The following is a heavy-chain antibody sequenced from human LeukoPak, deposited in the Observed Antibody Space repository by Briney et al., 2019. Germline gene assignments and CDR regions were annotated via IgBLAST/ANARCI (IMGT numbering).Heavy chain of an antibody. V-gene: IGHV4-4*07. J-gene: IGHJ4*02. CDR3: AGGEAYYYDSSGYYY. CDR2: IYTSGST. Sequence: AETLSLTCTVSGGSIRSYYWSWIRQPAGKGLEWIGRIYTSGSTNDNPSLKSRVTISVDTSKNQFSLKLSSVTAADTAVYYCAGGEAYYYDSSGYYYWGQGTLVTVSS. D-gene: IGHD3-22*01. CDR1: GGSIRSYY.